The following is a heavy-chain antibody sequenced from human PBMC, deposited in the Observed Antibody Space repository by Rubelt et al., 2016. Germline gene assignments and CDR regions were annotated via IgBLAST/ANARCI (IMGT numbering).Heavy chain of an antibody. D-gene: IGHD6-6*01. CDR2: IYYSGST. Sequence: QLQLQESGPGLVKPSETLSLTCTVSGGSISSSSYYWGWIRQPTGKGLEWIGSIYYSGSTYYNPSLKSRVTISVETSKNQCSLKLRPVTAADTAVYYCARTPVIRRGMDVRGQGTTVTVSS. J-gene: IGHJ6*02. CDR1: GGSISSSSYY. CDR3: ARTPVIRRGMDV. V-gene: IGHV4-39*07.